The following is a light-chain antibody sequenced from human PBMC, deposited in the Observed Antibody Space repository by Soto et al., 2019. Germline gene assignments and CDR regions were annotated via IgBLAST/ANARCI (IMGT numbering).Light chain of an antibody. Sequence: EIVLTQSPGTLSLSPGERATLSCRASQSVSSSYLAWYQQKPGQAPRPLIYGASSRATGIPDRFSGSGSGNDFTLTISRLEPEDFAVYYCQQYGSSPTFGQGTKVEIK. CDR3: QQYGSSPT. CDR2: GAS. V-gene: IGKV3-20*01. J-gene: IGKJ1*01. CDR1: QSVSSSY.